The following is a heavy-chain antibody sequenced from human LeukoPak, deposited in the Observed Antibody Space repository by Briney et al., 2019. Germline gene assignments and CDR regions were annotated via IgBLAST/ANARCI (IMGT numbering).Heavy chain of an antibody. D-gene: IGHD3-22*01. V-gene: IGHV1-2*02. CDR1: GYTFTGYY. CDR2: INPNSGGT. CDR3: ARDLIDSSGRKRGFDY. Sequence: ASVKVSCKASGYTFTGYYMHWVRQAPGQGLERMGWINPNSGGTNYAQKFQGRVTMTRDTSISTAYMELSRLRSDDTAVYYCARDLIDSSGRKRGFDYWGQGTLVTVSS. J-gene: IGHJ4*02.